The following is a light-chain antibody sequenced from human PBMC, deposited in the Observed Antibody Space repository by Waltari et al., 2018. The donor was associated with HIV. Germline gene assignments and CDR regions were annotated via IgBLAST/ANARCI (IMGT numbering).Light chain of an antibody. V-gene: IGKV1-5*03. CDR1: QSIDTW. Sequence: DIQMTQSPSTLSTSVGDRITITCRASQSIDTWLAWYQQKPGKAPKLLVYKSSSLQSGVPSRFSGSGSGTEFTLAISSLQPDDLSTYYCQHYNTSSPWTFGQGTRV. J-gene: IGKJ1*01. CDR2: KSS. CDR3: QHYNTSSPWT.